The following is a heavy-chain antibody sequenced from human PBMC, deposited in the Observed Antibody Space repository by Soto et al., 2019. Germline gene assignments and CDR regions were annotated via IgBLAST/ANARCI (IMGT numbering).Heavy chain of an antibody. D-gene: IGHD2-15*01. CDR3: ARDRRCSGGSCYSDYYYYGMDV. V-gene: IGHV1-69*01. CDR1: GGTFSSYA. J-gene: IGHJ6*02. Sequence: QVQLVQSGAEVKKPGSSVKVPCKASGGTFSSYAISWVRQAPGQGLEWMGGIIPIFGTANYAQKFQGRVTITADESTSTAYMELSSLRSEDTAVYYCARDRRCSGGSCYSDYYYYGMDVWGQGTTVTVSS. CDR2: IIPIFGTA.